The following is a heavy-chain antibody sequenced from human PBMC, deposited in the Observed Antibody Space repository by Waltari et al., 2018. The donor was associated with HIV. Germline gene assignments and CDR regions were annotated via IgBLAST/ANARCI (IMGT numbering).Heavy chain of an antibody. CDR2: ISSSSSYI. CDR1: GFTLSSYS. Sequence: EVQLVESGGGLVKPGGSLSISCAASGFTLSSYSMNWVRQAPGKGLEWVSSISSSSSYIYYADSVKGRFTISRDNAKNSLYLQMNSLSAEDTAVYYCARVNHYYGMDVWGQGTTVTVSS. V-gene: IGHV3-21*01. J-gene: IGHJ6*02. CDR3: ARVNHYYGMDV.